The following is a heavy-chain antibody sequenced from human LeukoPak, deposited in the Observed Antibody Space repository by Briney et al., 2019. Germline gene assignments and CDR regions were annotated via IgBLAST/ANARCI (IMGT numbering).Heavy chain of an antibody. J-gene: IGHJ4*01. CDR2: IRSKAYGGTT. CDR1: GFTFGDYA. D-gene: IGHD4-17*01. V-gene: IGHV3-49*03. CDR3: TRDRAVTTPAFDY. Sequence: GGSLRLSCTASGFTFGDYAMSWFRQAPGKGLEWVGFIRSKAYGGTTEYAASVKGRFTISRDDSKSIAYLQMNSLKTEDTAVYYCTRDRAVTTPAFDYWAKEPMFTVS.